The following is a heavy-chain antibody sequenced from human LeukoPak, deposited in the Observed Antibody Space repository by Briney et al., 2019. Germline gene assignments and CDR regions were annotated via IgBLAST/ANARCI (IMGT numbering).Heavy chain of an antibody. V-gene: IGHV3-9*02. CDR3: AKDMAYDSSGYYSH. CDR1: GFTSDDYA. J-gene: IGHJ4*02. CDR2: ISWNSGSI. D-gene: IGHD3-22*01. Sequence: GGSLRLSCAASGFTSDDYAMHWVRQAPGKGLEWVSGISWNSGSIGYADSVKGRFTISRDNAKNSLYLQMNSLRAEDTALYYCAKDMAYDSSGYYSHWGQGTLVTVSS.